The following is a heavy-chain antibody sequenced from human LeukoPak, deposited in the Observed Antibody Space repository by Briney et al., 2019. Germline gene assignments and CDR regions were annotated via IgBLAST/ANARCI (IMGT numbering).Heavy chain of an antibody. CDR2: ISGSGRST. CDR3: AKDQAIEWESHFDY. D-gene: IGHD1-26*01. V-gene: IGHV3-23*01. J-gene: IGHJ4*02. Sequence: GGSLRLSCAASGFTFSIYAMSWVRQAPGKGLEWVSAISGSGRSTYYADSVKGRFTISRDNSKNTVYLQMNSRRAEDTAVYYCAKDQAIEWESHFDYWGQGILVTVSS. CDR1: GFTFSIYA.